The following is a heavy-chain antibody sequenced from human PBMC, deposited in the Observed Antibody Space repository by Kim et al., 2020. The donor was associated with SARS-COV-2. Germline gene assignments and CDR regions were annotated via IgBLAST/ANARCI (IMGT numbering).Heavy chain of an antibody. D-gene: IGHD6-19*01. Sequence: YVDSMRGRFTLSRDNAQNSLYLHVTSLRTDDTAMYYCARAVAGRIDAFDLWGQGTMVTVSS. V-gene: IGHV3-7*04. CDR3: ARAVAGRIDAFDL. J-gene: IGHJ3*01.